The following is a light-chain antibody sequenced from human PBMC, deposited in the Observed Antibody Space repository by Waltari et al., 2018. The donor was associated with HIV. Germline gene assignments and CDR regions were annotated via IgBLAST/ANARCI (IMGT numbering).Light chain of an antibody. CDR3: GTWDSRLSARV. CDR2: DNN. Sequence: QSVLTQPPSVSAAPGQKVTISCSGSSSNIGNNYVSWYQQLPGTAPKLLIYDNNKQPSGIPDRFSASKSGTSATLGITGLQTGDEADYYCGTWDSRLSARVFGGGTKLTVL. V-gene: IGLV1-51*01. J-gene: IGLJ3*02. CDR1: SSNIGNNY.